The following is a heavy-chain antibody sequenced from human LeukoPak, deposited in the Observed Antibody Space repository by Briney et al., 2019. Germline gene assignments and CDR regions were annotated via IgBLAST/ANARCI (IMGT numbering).Heavy chain of an antibody. CDR1: GGSFSGYC. CDR2: INHSGST. Sequence: SETLSLTCAVYGGSFSGYCWSWIRQPPGKGLEWIGEINHSGSTNYNPSLKSRVTISVDTSKNQFSLKLSSVTAADTAVYYCATVSGGSRKSVDYWGQGTLVTVSS. D-gene: IGHD2-15*01. J-gene: IGHJ4*02. CDR3: ATVSGGSRKSVDY. V-gene: IGHV4-34*01.